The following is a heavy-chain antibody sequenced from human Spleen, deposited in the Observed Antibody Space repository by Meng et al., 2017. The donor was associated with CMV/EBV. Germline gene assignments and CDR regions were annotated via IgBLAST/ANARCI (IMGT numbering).Heavy chain of an antibody. V-gene: IGHV3-30*02. CDR2: IHYDGSDI. CDR3: AKDGAAPILGALDI. J-gene: IGHJ3*02. CDR1: GFAFVIFA. Sequence: ATGFAFVIFALPWLRQAPGKGLAWVSFIHYDGSDIYSADSVKGRFTISRDNSKNTLYLQMSGLRAEDTAMYYCAKDGAAPILGALDIWGQGTMVTVSS. D-gene: IGHD2-2*01.